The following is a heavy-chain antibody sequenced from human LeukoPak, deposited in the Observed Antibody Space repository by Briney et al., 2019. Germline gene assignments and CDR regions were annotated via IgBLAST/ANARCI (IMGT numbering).Heavy chain of an antibody. CDR3: ARTRIEMATIFFDY. CDR2: IYYSGST. V-gene: IGHV4-59*01. CDR1: GGAISSYY. J-gene: IGHJ4*02. D-gene: IGHD5-24*01. Sequence: SEPLSLACTVSGGAISSYYWGCIRKPPGKGLEWIGYIYYSGSTNYNPTLKSRVTISVDTSKNQFSLKLSSVTAADTAVYYCARTRIEMATIFFDYWGQGTLVTVSS.